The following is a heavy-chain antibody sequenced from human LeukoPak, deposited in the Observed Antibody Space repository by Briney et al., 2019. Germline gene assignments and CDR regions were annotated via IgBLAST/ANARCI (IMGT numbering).Heavy chain of an antibody. CDR2: IKEDSDK. CDR3: ARESGRFRFDS. V-gene: IGHV3-7*01. J-gene: IGHJ5*01. Sequence: GGSLRLSCAASGFTFNKYWMNWVRQSPGKGLEWVANIKEDSDKNHVESVGGRFTVSRDNAEKSLYLQMNSLRVEDTAVYYCARESGRFRFDSWGQGTLVTVAS. CDR1: GFTFNKYW. D-gene: IGHD3-3*01.